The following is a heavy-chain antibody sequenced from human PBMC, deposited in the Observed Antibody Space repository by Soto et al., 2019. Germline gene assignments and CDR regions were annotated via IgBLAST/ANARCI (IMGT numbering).Heavy chain of an antibody. CDR2: IYYSGST. Sequence: SETLSLTCTVSGGSISSYYWSWIRQPPGKGLEWIGYIYYSGSTNYNPSLKSRVTISVDTSKNQFSLRLSSVTAADTAVYYCARFNWYFDLWGRGTLVTVSS. V-gene: IGHV4-59*08. CDR1: GGSISSYY. J-gene: IGHJ2*01. CDR3: ARFNWYFDL.